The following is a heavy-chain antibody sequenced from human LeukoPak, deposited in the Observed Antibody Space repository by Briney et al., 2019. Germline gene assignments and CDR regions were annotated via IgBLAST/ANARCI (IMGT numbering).Heavy chain of an antibody. Sequence: GGSLRLSCIASGLIFRNYAMSWVRLAPGKGLEWVSAVSAGGGNTYYADSVKGRFSISRDDSENTLSLQMNSLRAEDTAVYYCAKTGAYDSSGYYSEVLDYWGQGTLVTVSS. J-gene: IGHJ4*02. D-gene: IGHD3-22*01. CDR2: VSAGGGNT. V-gene: IGHV3-23*01. CDR3: AKTGAYDSSGYYSEVLDY. CDR1: GLIFRNYA.